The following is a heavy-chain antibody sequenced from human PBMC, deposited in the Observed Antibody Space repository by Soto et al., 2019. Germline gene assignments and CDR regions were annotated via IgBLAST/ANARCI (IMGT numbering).Heavy chain of an antibody. CDR3: ARGGPDYVSPFDY. V-gene: IGHV4-31*03. J-gene: IGHJ4*02. CDR2: IYYSGST. D-gene: IGHD3-16*01. CDR1: GGSISSGGYY. Sequence: PSETLSLTCTVSGGSISSGGYYWSWIRQHPGKGLEWIGYIYYSGSTYYNPSLKSRVTISVDTSKNQFSLKLSSVTAADTAVYYCARGGPDYVSPFDYWGQGTLVTVSS.